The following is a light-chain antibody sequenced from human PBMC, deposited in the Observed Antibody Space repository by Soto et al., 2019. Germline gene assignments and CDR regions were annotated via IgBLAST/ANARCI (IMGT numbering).Light chain of an antibody. V-gene: IGKV3-20*01. CDR3: QQYGSF. CDR2: GAS. J-gene: IGKJ4*01. Sequence: IVLTQSPGSRYWSSGEGATLSCRASQSVISNYLAWYKQKPGQAPRVLIYGASSRSAGIPDRFIGSGSGKDFTLTISRLEPEEFAVYYCQQYGSFFGGGTKVDIK. CDR1: QSVISNY.